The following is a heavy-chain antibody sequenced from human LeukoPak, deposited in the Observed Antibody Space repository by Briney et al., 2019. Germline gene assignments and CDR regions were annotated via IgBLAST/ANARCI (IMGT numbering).Heavy chain of an antibody. Sequence: PSETLSLTCTVSGGSISSSSYYWGWIRQPPGKGLEWIGSIYYSGSTYYNPSLKSRVTISVDTSKNQFSLKLSSVTAADTALYYCARGIVGATYPYYFDYWGQGTLVTVSS. CDR1: GGSISSSSYY. D-gene: IGHD1-26*01. CDR2: IYYSGST. J-gene: IGHJ4*02. V-gene: IGHV4-39*07. CDR3: ARGIVGATYPYYFDY.